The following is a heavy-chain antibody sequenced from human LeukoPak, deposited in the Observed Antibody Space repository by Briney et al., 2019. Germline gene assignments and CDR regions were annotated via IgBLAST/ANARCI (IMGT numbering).Heavy chain of an antibody. CDR1: GYIFTGYY. J-gene: IGHJ4*02. V-gene: IGHV1-2*07. CDR3: ARDRPPQLVRPFDY. D-gene: IGHD6-13*01. CDR2: INPNSGGT. Sequence: ASVKVSCKASGYIFTGYYMHWVRQAPGQGLEWMGWINPNSGGTNYAHKFQGRVTMTRDTSISTAYMELSRLRSDDTAVYYCARDRPPQLVRPFDYWGQGTQVTVSS.